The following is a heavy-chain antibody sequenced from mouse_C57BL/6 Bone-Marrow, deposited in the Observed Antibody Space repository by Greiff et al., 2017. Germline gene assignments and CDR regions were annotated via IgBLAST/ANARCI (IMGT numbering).Heavy chain of an antibody. CDR3: ARRGTEGFAY. J-gene: IGHJ3*01. D-gene: IGHD3-1*01. CDR1: CFTFPSYW. Sequence: QVQLQPPGAELVKPWASVTLSCKASCFTFPSYWVHWVKPRPGQGLEWIGMIHPYSGMTYYNEKFKRQATLTVDKSSSTAYLQLSSLTSEDSAVYYCARRGTEGFAYWGQGTLVTVSA. CDR2: IHPYSGMT. V-gene: IGHV1-64*01.